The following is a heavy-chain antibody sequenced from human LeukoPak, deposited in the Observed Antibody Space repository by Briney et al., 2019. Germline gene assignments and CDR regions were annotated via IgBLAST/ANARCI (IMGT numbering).Heavy chain of an antibody. D-gene: IGHD5-12*01. CDR2: IYSGGST. CDR1: GFTVSSNY. Sequence: GGSLRLSCVASGFTVSSNYMSWVRQAPGKGLEWVSVIYSGGSTYYADSVKGRFTISRDNSKNTLYLQMNSLRAEDTAVYYCARYSGYDPAFDYWGQGTLVTVSS. J-gene: IGHJ4*02. V-gene: IGHV3-53*01. CDR3: ARYSGYDPAFDY.